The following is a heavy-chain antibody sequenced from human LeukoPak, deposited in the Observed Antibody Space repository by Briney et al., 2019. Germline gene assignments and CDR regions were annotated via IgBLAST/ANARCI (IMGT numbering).Heavy chain of an antibody. D-gene: IGHD3-10*01. Sequence: PSETLSLTCTVSGGSISSYYWSWIRQPPGKGLEWIGYIYYSGSTNYNPSLKSRVTISVDTSKNQFSLKLSSVTAADTAVYYCARLSSGSYYSYYYYYGMDVWGQGATVTVSS. CDR1: GGSISSYY. J-gene: IGHJ6*02. CDR2: IYYSGST. V-gene: IGHV4-59*08. CDR3: ARLSSGSYYSYYYYYGMDV.